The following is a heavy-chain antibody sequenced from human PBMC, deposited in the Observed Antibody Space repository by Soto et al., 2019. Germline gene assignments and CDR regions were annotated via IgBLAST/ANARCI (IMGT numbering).Heavy chain of an antibody. CDR1: GFTFSSYW. J-gene: IGHJ2*01. V-gene: IGHV3-74*01. CDR3: ARADSSSWYWYFDL. D-gene: IGHD6-13*01. Sequence: EVQLVESGGGLVQPGGSLRLSCAASGFTFSSYWMHWVRQAPGKGLGWVLRINSDGSSTSYADSVKGRFTISRDNAKNTLYLQMNSLRAEDTAVYSCARADSSSWYWYFDLWGRGTLVTVSS. CDR2: INSDGSST.